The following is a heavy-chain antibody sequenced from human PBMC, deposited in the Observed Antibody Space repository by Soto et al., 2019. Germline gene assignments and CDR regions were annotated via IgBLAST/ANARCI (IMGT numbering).Heavy chain of an antibody. D-gene: IGHD3-16*02. J-gene: IGHJ3*02. CDR3: ARAGVIKFGGVIVHDAFDI. Sequence: GGSLRLSCAASGFTFSSYSMNWVRQAPGKGLEWVSSISSSSSYIYYADSVKGRFTISRDNAKNSLYLQMNSLRAEDTAVYYCARAGVIKFGGVIVHDAFDIWGQGTMVTVSS. V-gene: IGHV3-21*01. CDR2: ISSSSSYI. CDR1: GFTFSSYS.